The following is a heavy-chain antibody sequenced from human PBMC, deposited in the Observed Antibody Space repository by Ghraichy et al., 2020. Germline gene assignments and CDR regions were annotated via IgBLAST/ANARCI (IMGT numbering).Heavy chain of an antibody. Sequence: GESLNISCAASGFTFSTYAMTWVRQAPGKGLEWVSGISDSGGSTYYAESVKGRFTISRDNSKNTLYLQMNSLRAEDTAVYYCAKDVLGDCSGGSCYSDYWGQGTLVIVSS. CDR3: AKDVLGDCSGGSCYSDY. V-gene: IGHV3-23*01. CDR2: ISDSGGST. D-gene: IGHD2-15*01. J-gene: IGHJ4*02. CDR1: GFTFSTYA.